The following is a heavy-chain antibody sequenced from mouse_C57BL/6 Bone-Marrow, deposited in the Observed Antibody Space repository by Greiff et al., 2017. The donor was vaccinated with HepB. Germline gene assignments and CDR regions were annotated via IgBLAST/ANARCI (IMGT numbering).Heavy chain of an antibody. CDR2: ISDGGSYT. J-gene: IGHJ2*01. CDR1: GFTFSSYA. Sequence: EVMLVESGGGLVKPGGSLKLSCAASGFTFSSYAMSWVRQTPEKRLEWVATISDGGSYTYYPDNVKGRFTISRDNAKNNLYLQMSHLKSEDTAMYYCARDRRLRGYFDYWGQGTTLTVSS. CDR3: ARDRRLRGYFDY. D-gene: IGHD2-4*01. V-gene: IGHV5-4*01.